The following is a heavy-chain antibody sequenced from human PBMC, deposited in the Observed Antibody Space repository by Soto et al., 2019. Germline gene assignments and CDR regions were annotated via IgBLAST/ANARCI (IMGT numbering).Heavy chain of an antibody. J-gene: IGHJ4*02. V-gene: IGHV1-18*01. CDR2: SSTYNGNT. Sequence: ASVKVSCKASGYTFTNYGINWVRQAPGQGLEWMGWSSTYNGNTNYAQKLQGRVTMTTDTSTSTAYTELRSLRSDDTAVYYCARDSCTNGVCYMGDMWGQGTLVTVSS. CDR3: ARDSCTNGVCYMGDM. CDR1: GYTFTNYG. D-gene: IGHD2-8*01.